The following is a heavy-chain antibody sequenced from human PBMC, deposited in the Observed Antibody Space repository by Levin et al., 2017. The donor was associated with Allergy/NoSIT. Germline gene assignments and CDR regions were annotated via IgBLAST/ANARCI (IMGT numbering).Heavy chain of an antibody. CDR3: ARKMTGIVVVPAAQVDAFDI. CDR2: ISSSSSYI. D-gene: IGHD2-2*01. J-gene: IGHJ3*02. V-gene: IGHV3-21*01. CDR1: GFTFSSYS. Sequence: PGESLKISCAASGFTFSSYSMNWVRQAPGKGLEWVSSISSSSSYIYYADSVKGRFTISRDNAKNSLYLQMNSLRAEDTAVYYCARKMTGIVVVPAAQVDAFDIWGQGTMVTVSS.